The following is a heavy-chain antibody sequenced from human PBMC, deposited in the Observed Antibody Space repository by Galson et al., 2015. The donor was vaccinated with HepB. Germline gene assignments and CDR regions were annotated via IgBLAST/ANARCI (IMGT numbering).Heavy chain of an antibody. V-gene: IGHV3-7*01. Sequence: SLRLSCAASGFTLSNYWMSWVRQAPGKGLEWVANIKQDGSEKYYVDSVKGRFTISRDNAKNSLYLQMNSLRAEDTAVYYCARSLRDIVVVVAATPAGGMDVWGQGTTVTVSS. J-gene: IGHJ6*02. D-gene: IGHD2-15*01. CDR3: ARSLRDIVVVVAATPAGGMDV. CDR2: IKQDGSEK. CDR1: GFTLSNYW.